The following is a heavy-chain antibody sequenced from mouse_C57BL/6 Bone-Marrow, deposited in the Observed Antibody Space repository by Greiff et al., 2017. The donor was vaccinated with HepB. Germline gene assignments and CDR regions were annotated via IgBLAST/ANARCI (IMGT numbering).Heavy chain of an antibody. Sequence: EVKLVESGPGLVKPSQTVSLTCTVPGISITTGNYRWSWIRPFPGNKLEWIGYIYYSGTITYNPSLTSRTTITRDTSKNQFFLEMNSLTAEDTATYYCARDGAYDGYFDYWGQGTTLTVSS. V-gene: IGHV3-5*02. CDR2: IYYSGTI. J-gene: IGHJ2*01. D-gene: IGHD2-3*01. CDR3: ARDGAYDGYFDY. CDR1: GISITTGNYR.